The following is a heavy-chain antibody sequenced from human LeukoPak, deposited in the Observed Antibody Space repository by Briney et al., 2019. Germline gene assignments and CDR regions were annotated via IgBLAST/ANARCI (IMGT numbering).Heavy chain of an antibody. Sequence: SETLSLTCAVSGGSISSSNWWSWVRQPPGKGLEWIGEIYHSGSTNYNPSLKSRVTISVDKSKNQFSLKLSSVTAVDTAVYYCARMYSSAYYGMDVWGKGTTVTVSS. CDR3: ARMYSSAYYGMDV. CDR1: GGSISSSNW. V-gene: IGHV4-4*02. CDR2: IYHSGST. J-gene: IGHJ6*04. D-gene: IGHD6-19*01.